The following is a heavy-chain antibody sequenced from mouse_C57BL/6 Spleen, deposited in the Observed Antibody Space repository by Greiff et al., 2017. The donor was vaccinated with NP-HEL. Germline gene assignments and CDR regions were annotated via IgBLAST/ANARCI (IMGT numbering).Heavy chain of an antibody. CDR3: ARGDYGYYLDY. CDR1: GYAFSSYW. CDR2: IYPGDGDT. V-gene: IGHV1-80*01. J-gene: IGHJ2*01. D-gene: IGHD1-1*01. Sequence: VQLQQSGAELVKPGASVKISCKASGYAFSSYWMNWVKQRPGKGLEWIGQIYPGDGDTNYNGKFKGKATLTADKSSSTAYMQLSSLTSEDSAVYFCARGDYGYYLDYWGQGTTLTVSS.